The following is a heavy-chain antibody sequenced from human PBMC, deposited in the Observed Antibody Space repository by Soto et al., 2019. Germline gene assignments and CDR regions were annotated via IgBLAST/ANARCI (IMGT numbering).Heavy chain of an antibody. J-gene: IGHJ6*03. CDR1: GYTFTSYG. D-gene: IGHD2-2*01. Sequence: ASVKVSCKASGYTFTSYGISWVRQAPGQGLEWMGWISAYNGNTNYAQKLQGRVTMTTDTSTSTAYMELRSLRSDDTAVYYCARVECNGYCSSTSWVHYYYMDVWGKGTTVTVSS. CDR3: ARVECNGYCSSTSWVHYYYMDV. V-gene: IGHV1-18*01. CDR2: ISAYNGNT.